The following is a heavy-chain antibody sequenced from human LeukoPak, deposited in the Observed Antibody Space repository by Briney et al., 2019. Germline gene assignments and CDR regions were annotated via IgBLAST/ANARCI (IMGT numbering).Heavy chain of an antibody. CDR1: GFTFSSYN. V-gene: IGHV3-21*01. J-gene: IGHJ4*02. Sequence: GGSLRLSCAASGFTFSSYNMNWVRQAPGKGLEWVSSISSSSSYTYYAASVKGRFTISRDNAKNSLYLQMNSLRAEDTAVYYCARDQNSYGYCYFDYWGQGTLVTASS. CDR3: ARDQNSYGYCYFDY. CDR2: ISSSSSYT. D-gene: IGHD5-18*01.